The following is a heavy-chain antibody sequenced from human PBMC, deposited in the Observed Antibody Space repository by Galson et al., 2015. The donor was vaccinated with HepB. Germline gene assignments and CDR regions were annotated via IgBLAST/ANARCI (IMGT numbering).Heavy chain of an antibody. J-gene: IGHJ4*02. Sequence: SLRLSCAGSAFTFSTYWMGWVRQAPGKGLEWVANIRGDGGEKYHADSVKGRFTISRNYSKSTLYLQMNSLRDEDTAIYYCARSPAAAAFFDFWVQGTLLTVSS. D-gene: IGHD6-13*01. CDR2: IRGDGGEK. CDR3: ARSPAAAAFFDF. V-gene: IGHV3-7*01. CDR1: AFTFSTYW.